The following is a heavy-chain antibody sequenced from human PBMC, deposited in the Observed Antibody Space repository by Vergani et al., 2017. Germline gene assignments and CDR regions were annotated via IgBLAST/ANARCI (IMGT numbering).Heavy chain of an antibody. Sequence: EVQLLESGGGLVQPGGSLSLSSAASGFTFSSYAMSWVRQAPGKGLEWVSAISGSDGSTYYADSVKGRFTISRDNSKNTLYLQMNSLRAEDTAVYYCAKDGVAWQLVTNFDYWGQGTLVTVSS. CDR3: AKDGVAWQLVTNFDY. D-gene: IGHD6-6*01. CDR1: GFTFSSYA. V-gene: IGHV3-23*01. J-gene: IGHJ4*02. CDR2: ISGSDGST.